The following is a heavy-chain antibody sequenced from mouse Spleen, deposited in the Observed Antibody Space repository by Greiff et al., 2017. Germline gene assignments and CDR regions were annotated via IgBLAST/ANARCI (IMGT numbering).Heavy chain of an antibody. D-gene: IGHD2-1*01. V-gene: IGHV2-2*01. CDR1: GFSLTSYG. Sequence: VQLKESGPGLVQPSQSLSITCTVSGFSLTSYGVHWVRQSPGKGLEWLGVIWSGGSTDYNAAFISRLSISKDNSKSQVFFKMNSLQADDTAIYYCARNRDYGNYWYFDVWGAGTTVTVSS. CDR3: ARNRDYGNYWYFDV. J-gene: IGHJ1*01. CDR2: IWSGGST.